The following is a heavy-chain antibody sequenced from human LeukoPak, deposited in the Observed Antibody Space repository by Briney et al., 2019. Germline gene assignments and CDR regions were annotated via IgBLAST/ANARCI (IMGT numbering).Heavy chain of an antibody. J-gene: IGHJ4*02. D-gene: IGHD3-22*01. CDR2: IYTSGST. V-gene: IGHV4-4*09. Sequence: NSSETLSLTCTVSGGSISSYYWSWIRQPPGKGLEWIGYIYTSGSTNYNPSLKSRVTISVDTSKNQFSLKLSSVTAADTAVYYCARHGGYYSDYFDYWGQGTLVTVSS. CDR3: ARHGGYYSDYFDY. CDR1: GGSISSYY.